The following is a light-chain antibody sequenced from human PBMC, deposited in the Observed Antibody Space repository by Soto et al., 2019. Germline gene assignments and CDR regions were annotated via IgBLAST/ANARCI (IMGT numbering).Light chain of an antibody. V-gene: IGKV1-8*01. CDR1: QGISSY. J-gene: IGKJ1*01. CDR3: QQYYSYPRT. CDR2: AAS. Sequence: AIRMTQSPSSLSAYTGDRVTITCRASQGISSYLAWYQQKPGKAPKLLIYAASTLQRGVPSRFSGSGSRTDFTLTISYLQSEDFGTYYCQQYYSYPRTCGQGTKVEIK.